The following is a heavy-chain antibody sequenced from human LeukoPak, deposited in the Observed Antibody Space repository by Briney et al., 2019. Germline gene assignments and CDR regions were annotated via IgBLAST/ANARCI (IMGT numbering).Heavy chain of an antibody. V-gene: IGHV3-23*01. J-gene: IGHJ4*02. CDR1: GFTFSSYA. CDR3: AKDPRRDGYKNGPVYYFDY. CDR2: ISGSGGST. Sequence: GGSLRLSCAASGFTFSSYAMSWVRQAPGKGLEWVSAISGSGGSTYYADSVKGRFTISRDNSKNTLYLQMNSLRAEDTAVYYCAKDPRRDGYKNGPVYYFDYWGQGTLVTVSS. D-gene: IGHD5-24*01.